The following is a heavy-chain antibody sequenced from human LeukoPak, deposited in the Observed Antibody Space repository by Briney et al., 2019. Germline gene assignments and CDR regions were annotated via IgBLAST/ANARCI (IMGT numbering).Heavy chain of an antibody. CDR2: IYYSGST. J-gene: IGHJ3*02. CDR1: GGSISSGGYY. D-gene: IGHD3-3*01. V-gene: IGHV4-31*03. CDR3: ARSITIFGADAFDI. Sequence: SETLPLTCTVSGGSISSGGYYWSWIRQHPGKGLEWIGYIYYSGSTYYNPSLKSRVTISVDTSKNQFSLKLSSVTAADTAVYYCARSITIFGADAFDIWGQGTMVTVSS.